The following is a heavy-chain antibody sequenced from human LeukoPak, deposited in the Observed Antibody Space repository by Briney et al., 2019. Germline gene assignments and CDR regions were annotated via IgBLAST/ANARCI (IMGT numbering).Heavy chain of an antibody. CDR3: ARDRYDYSNYVGLPIFDY. CDR1: GYTFTSYD. Sequence: ASVKVSCKASGYTFTSYDINWVRQATGQGLEWMGWMNPNSGNTGYAQKFQGRVTITADESTSTAYMELSSLRSEDTAVYYCARDRYDYSNYVGLPIFDYWGQGTLVTVSS. J-gene: IGHJ4*02. CDR2: MNPNSGNT. D-gene: IGHD4-11*01. V-gene: IGHV1-8*01.